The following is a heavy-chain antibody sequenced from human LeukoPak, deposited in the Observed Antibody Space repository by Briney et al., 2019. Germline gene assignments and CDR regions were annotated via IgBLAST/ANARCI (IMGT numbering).Heavy chain of an antibody. CDR3: AGRGTGTTLAFDY. D-gene: IGHD1-1*01. CDR2: IYPADSDT. V-gene: IGHV5-51*01. CDR1: GYSFTNYW. J-gene: IGHJ4*02. Sequence: GESLKISCRGSGYSFTNYWFGWVRQMPGKGLEWMGIIYPADSDTRYSPSFQGQVTISADKSISTAYLQWSSLKASDTAMYYCAGRGTGTTLAFDYWGQGTLVTVSS.